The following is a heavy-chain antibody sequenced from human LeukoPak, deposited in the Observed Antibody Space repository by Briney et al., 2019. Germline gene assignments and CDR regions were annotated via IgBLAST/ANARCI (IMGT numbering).Heavy chain of an antibody. CDR3: ARGTSTPYYFDF. J-gene: IGHJ4*02. V-gene: IGHV4-39*01. CDR1: GGSISSSNYY. Sequence: SETLSLTCTVSGGSISSSNYYWGWIRQPPGKGLEWIGSIYNSGYTYYNPSLKSRVTISVDTSKNQFSVKVTSVTPTDTAVYYCARGTSTPYYFDFWGQGTLSPSPQ. D-gene: IGHD1-7*01. CDR2: IYNSGYT.